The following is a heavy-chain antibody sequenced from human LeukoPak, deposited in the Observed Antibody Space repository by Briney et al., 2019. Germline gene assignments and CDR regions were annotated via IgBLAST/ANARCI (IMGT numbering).Heavy chain of an antibody. CDR3: AADPRRVRGVIDAFDI. CDR2: ISGSGGST. Sequence: GGSLRLSCAASGFTFSSYAMSWVRQAPGKGLEWVSAISGSGGSTYYADSVKGRFTISRDNSKNTLYLQMNRLRAEDTAVYYCAADPRRVRGVIDAFDIWGQGTMVTVSS. V-gene: IGHV3-23*01. J-gene: IGHJ3*02. D-gene: IGHD3-10*01. CDR1: GFTFSSYA.